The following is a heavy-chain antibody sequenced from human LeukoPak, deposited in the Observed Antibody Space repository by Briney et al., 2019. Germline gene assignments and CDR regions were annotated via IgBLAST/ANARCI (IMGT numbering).Heavy chain of an antibody. V-gene: IGHV3-21*03. CDR2: MTASSSHI. D-gene: IGHD1-1*01. CDR1: GFTFSSYS. CDR3: ARDANWSSDN. Sequence: GESLRLSCASSGFTFSSYSMNWIRQAPGKGLEWVSSMTASSSHIWYADVVKGRFTISRDNAKNSLYLQMNSPTADDTGVYYCARDANWSSDNWGQGTLVTVSS. J-gene: IGHJ4*02.